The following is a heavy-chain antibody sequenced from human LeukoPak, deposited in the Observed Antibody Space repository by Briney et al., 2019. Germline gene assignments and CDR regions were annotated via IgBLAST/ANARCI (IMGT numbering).Heavy chain of an antibody. CDR2: INHSGST. Sequence: GSLRLSCAATGFTFNHYGMHWIRQPPGKGLEWIGEINHSGSTNYNPSLKSRVTISVDTSKNQFSLKLSSVTAADTAVYYCARGGKQGIAVAGTSPYYYYYMDVWGKGTTVTVSS. V-gene: IGHV4-34*01. CDR1: GFTFNHYG. D-gene: IGHD6-19*01. J-gene: IGHJ6*03. CDR3: ARGGKQGIAVAGTSPYYYYYMDV.